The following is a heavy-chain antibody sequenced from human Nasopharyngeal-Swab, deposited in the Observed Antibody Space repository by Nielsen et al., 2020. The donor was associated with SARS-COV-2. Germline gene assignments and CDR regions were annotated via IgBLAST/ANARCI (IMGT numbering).Heavy chain of an antibody. D-gene: IGHD1-7*01. V-gene: IGHV1-46*01. CDR3: ARVLPFRITGTSGMDV. J-gene: IGHJ6*02. CDR2: INPTDGST. CDR1: GYTFTSYY. Sequence: ASVKVSCKASGYTFTSYYLHWVRQAPGQGLEWMGIINPTDGSTSYAQKFEGRVTMTRVTSTSTVYMELNSLRPEDTAVYYCARVLPFRITGTSGMDVWGQGTTVTVSS.